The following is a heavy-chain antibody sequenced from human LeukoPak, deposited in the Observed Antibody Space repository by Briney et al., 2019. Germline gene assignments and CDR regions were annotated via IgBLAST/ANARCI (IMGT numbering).Heavy chain of an antibody. CDR2: ISAYNGNT. CDR1: GYTFTSYG. CDR3: ARQDDYLERAFDI. Sequence: ASVKVSCKASGYTFTSYGISWVRQAPGQGIEWMGWISAYNGNTNYAQKLQGRVTMTKDTSTSTAYMEPRSLRSDDTAVYYCARQDDYLERAFDIWGQGTMVTVSS. D-gene: IGHD5-12*01. V-gene: IGHV1-18*01. J-gene: IGHJ3*02.